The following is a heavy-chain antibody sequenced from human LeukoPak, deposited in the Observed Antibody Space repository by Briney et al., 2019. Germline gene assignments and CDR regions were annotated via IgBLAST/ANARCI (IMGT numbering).Heavy chain of an antibody. V-gene: IGHV3-48*02. CDR1: GFPFSSYS. CDR3: ARSMVRGGYAFDI. Sequence: GGSLSLSCAASGFPFSSYSMNWVRQAPGKGLEWVSYISSSSSTIYYADSVKGRFTISRDNAKNSLYLQMNSLRDEDTAVYYCARSMVRGGYAFDIWGQGKMVTVSS. J-gene: IGHJ3*02. D-gene: IGHD3-10*01. CDR2: ISSSSSTI.